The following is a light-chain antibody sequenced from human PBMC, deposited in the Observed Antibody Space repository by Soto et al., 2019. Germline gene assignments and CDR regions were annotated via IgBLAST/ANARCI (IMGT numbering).Light chain of an antibody. V-gene: IGLV1-40*01. Sequence: QPVLTQPPSVSGAPGQRVTISCTGSSSNIGSGYDVHWYQQLPGTAPKLLIYGNSNRPSGVPDRFSGFKSVTSASLAITGLQAEDEADYYCQSYDSSLSAFFGTGTKLTVL. CDR1: SSNIGSGYD. J-gene: IGLJ1*01. CDR2: GNS. CDR3: QSYDSSLSAF.